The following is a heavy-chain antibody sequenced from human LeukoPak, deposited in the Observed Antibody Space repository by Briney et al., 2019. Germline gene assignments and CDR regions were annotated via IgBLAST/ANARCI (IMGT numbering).Heavy chain of an antibody. CDR2: IYYSGST. V-gene: IGHV4-59*01. CDR1: GGSISSYY. Sequence: PSETLSLTCTVSGGSISSYYWSWIRQPPGKGLEWIGYIYYSGSTNYNPSLKSRVTISVDTSKNQFSLKLSSVTAADTAVYYCARWRWSNRLDPWGQGTLVTVSS. D-gene: IGHD2-15*01. J-gene: IGHJ5*02. CDR3: ARWRWSNRLDP.